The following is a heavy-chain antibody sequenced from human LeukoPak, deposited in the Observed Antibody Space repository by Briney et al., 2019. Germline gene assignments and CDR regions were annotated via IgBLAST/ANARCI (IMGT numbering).Heavy chain of an antibody. CDR3: ARSTSGSHYMDV. D-gene: IGHD5/OR15-5a*01. CDR2: ISSSSSYI. V-gene: IGHV3-21*01. Sequence: GGSLRLSCAASGFTFSSYSMNWVCQAPGKGLEWVSSISSSSSYIYYADSVKGRFTISRDNAKNSLYLQMNSLRAEDTAVYYCARSTSGSHYMDVWGKGTTVTVSS. CDR1: GFTFSSYS. J-gene: IGHJ6*03.